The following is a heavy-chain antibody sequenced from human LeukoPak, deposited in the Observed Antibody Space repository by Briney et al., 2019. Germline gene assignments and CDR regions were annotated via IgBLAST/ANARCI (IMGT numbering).Heavy chain of an antibody. CDR3: ASASKWELNYYYGMDV. Sequence: ASVKVSCKGSGYTFTDYYIHWIQQAPGKGLEWVGRVDPEEGEAISAQKFQGRVTITADTSTDTAYMELTSLRSEDTAVYYCASASKWELNYYYGMDVWGQGTTVTVSS. D-gene: IGHD1-26*01. J-gene: IGHJ6*02. V-gene: IGHV1-69-2*01. CDR1: GYTFTDYY. CDR2: VDPEEGEA.